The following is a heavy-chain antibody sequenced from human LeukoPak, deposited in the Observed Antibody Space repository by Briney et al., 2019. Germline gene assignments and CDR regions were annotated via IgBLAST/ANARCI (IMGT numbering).Heavy chain of an antibody. J-gene: IGHJ4*02. Sequence: SETLSLTCAVYGGSFSGYYWSSIRQPPGKGLEWIGEINHSGSTNYNPSLKSRVTIAVDTSKNQFSLKLSSVTAADTAVYYCARGAYYYGSGSYRSQGYWGQGTLVTVSS. CDR3: ARGAYYYGSGSYRSQGY. D-gene: IGHD3-10*01. V-gene: IGHV4-34*01. CDR2: INHSGST. CDR1: GGSFSGYY.